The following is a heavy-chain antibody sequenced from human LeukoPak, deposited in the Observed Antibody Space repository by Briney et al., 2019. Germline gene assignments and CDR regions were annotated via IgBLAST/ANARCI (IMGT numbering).Heavy chain of an antibody. D-gene: IGHD2/OR15-2a*01. V-gene: IGHV3-7*01. CDR2: IKQDGSEK. Sequence: GGSLRLSCAVSGFTITNHWMSWVRQAPGKGLEWVANIKQDGSEKYYVDSVKGRFTISRDNGKNSLYLQVNSLRVEDTALYYCVRDPFFSVPWGQGTLVTVSS. J-gene: IGHJ5*02. CDR1: GFTITNHW. CDR3: VRDPFFSVP.